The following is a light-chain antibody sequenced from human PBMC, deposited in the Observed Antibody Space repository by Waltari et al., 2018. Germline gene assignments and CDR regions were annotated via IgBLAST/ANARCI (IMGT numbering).Light chain of an antibody. CDR1: QSVNSN. J-gene: IGKJ1*01. CDR3: QQYNNWPPWT. CDR2: GAS. V-gene: IGKV3-15*01. Sequence: CRASQSVNSNLAWYQQKPGQAPRLLIYGASTRATGIPARFSGSGSGTEFTLTISSLQSEDFAVYYCQQYNNWPPWTFGQGTKVEIK.